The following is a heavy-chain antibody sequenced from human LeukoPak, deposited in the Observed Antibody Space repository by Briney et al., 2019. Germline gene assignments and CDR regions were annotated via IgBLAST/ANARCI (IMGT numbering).Heavy chain of an antibody. V-gene: IGHV3-53*01. CDR3: ARDYGSGYYYYYGMDV. D-gene: IGHD2-15*01. Sequence: QSGESLRLSCAASGFTVSSNYMSWVRQAPGKGLEWVSVIYSGGSTYYADSVKGRFTISRDNSKNTLYLQMNSLRAEDTAVYYCARDYGSGYYYYYGMDVWGQGTTVTVSS. J-gene: IGHJ6*02. CDR2: IYSGGST. CDR1: GFTVSSNY.